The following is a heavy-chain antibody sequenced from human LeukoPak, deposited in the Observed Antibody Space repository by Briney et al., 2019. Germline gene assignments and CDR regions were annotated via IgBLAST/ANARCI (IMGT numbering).Heavy chain of an antibody. J-gene: IGHJ5*02. V-gene: IGHV4-39*01. D-gene: IGHD3-9*01. CDR1: GGSISSSSYY. Sequence: RSSETLSLTCTVSGGSISSSSYYWGWIRQPPGKGLEWIGSIYYSGSTYYNPSLKSRVTISVDTSKNQFSLKLSSVTAADTAVYYCASPNPGYPNWFDPWGQGTLVTVSS. CDR2: IYYSGST. CDR3: ASPNPGYPNWFDP.